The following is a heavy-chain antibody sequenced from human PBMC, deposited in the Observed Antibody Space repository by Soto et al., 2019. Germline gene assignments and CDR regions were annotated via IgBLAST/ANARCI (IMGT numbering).Heavy chain of an antibody. CDR2: ISYDGSNK. D-gene: IGHD2-2*01. V-gene: IGHV3-30*18. CDR1: GFTFSSYG. Sequence: PGGSLRLSCAASGFTFSSYGMHWVRQAPGKGLEWVAVISYDGSNKYYADSVKGRFTISRDNSKNTLYLQMNSLRAEDTAVYYCAKDLRVVVPAAHEGYYYYGMDVWGQGTTVTVSS. CDR3: AKDLRVVVPAAHEGYYYYGMDV. J-gene: IGHJ6*02.